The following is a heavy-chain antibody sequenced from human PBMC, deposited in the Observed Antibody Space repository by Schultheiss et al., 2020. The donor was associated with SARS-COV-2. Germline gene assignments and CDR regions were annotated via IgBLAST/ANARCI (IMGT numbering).Heavy chain of an antibody. CDR2: IKSKTDGETT. D-gene: IGHD6-13*01. J-gene: IGHJ4*02. Sequence: GGSLRLSCAASGFTFNNAWMNWVRQAPGKGLEWVARIKSKTDGETTDYAAPVKGRFTISRDDSKNTLYLQMNSLKTEDTAVYYCTTGWQLVEEFDYWGQGTLVTVSS. V-gene: IGHV3-15*01. CDR3: TTGWQLVEEFDY. CDR1: GFTFNNAW.